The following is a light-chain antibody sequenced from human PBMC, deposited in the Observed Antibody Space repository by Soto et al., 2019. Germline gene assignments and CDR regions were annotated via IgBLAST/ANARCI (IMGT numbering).Light chain of an antibody. CDR3: MQALQTPPT. Sequence: DTVMTQSPLSLPVTPGEPASISCWSSQSLLHTDGYNYLDWYLQKPGQSPQLLIYLGSYRASGVPDRFSGSGSRTDFTLKISRVEDEDVAVYYCMQALQTPPTFGQGTKLEI. CDR1: QSLLHTDGYNY. CDR2: LGS. J-gene: IGKJ1*01. V-gene: IGKV2-28*01.